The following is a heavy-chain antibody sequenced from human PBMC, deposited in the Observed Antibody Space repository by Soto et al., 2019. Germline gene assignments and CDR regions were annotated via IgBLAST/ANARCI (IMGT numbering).Heavy chain of an antibody. CDR3: ASGGDPNLVPPFDY. J-gene: IGHJ4*02. Sequence: QVQLQQWGAGLLEPAETLSLTCAVYVGSVSGYYWSWVRQPPAKGLEWIGEINRRGSSNYNPSLKSRVTIYVDTSKNQFSLKLSSATAADTAVYYCASGGDPNLVPPFDYWGQGTLVIVSS. CDR2: INRRGSS. CDR1: VGSVSGYY. D-gene: IGHD2-2*01. V-gene: IGHV4-34*01.